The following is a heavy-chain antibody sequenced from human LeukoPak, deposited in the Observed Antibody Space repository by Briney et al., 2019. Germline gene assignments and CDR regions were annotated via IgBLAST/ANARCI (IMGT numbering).Heavy chain of an antibody. CDR3: ARDFRGYYDSSGYPYP. Sequence: SGGSLRLSCAASGFTFSSYSMNWVRQAPGKGLEWVSYISSSSSTIYYADSVKGRFTISRDNAKNSLYLQMNSLRAEDTAVYYCARDFRGYYDSSGYPYPWGQGTLVTVSS. CDR1: GFTFSSYS. D-gene: IGHD3-22*01. V-gene: IGHV3-48*01. J-gene: IGHJ5*02. CDR2: ISSSSSTI.